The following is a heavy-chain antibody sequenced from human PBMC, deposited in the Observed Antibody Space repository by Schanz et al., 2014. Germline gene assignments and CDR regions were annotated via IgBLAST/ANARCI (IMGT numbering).Heavy chain of an antibody. D-gene: IGHD1-26*01. CDR2: IWYDGSNK. CDR1: GFTFGSYG. CDR3: ARDSGSHYLVDY. V-gene: IGHV3-33*01. Sequence: QVQLVESGGGVVQPGRSLRLSGAASGFTFGSYGMHWVRQAPGKGLEWVAIIWYDGSNKYYADSVKGRFTIARDNSKNTLFLQMDSLRVEDTAVYYCARDSGSHYLVDYWGQGTLVTVSS. J-gene: IGHJ4*02.